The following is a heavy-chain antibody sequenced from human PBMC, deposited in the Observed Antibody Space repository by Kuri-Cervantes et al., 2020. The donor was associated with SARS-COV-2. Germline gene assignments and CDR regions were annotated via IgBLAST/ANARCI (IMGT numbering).Heavy chain of an antibody. J-gene: IGHJ4*02. CDR2: INHSGST. Sequence: SETLSPTCAVYGGSFSGYYWSWIRQPPGQGLEWIGEINHSGSTNYNPSLKSRVTISVDTSKNQFSLKLSSVTAADTAVYYCARVGGNCSGGSCYFSGFDYWGQGTLVTVSS. CDR1: GGSFSGYY. CDR3: ARVGGNCSGGSCYFSGFDY. D-gene: IGHD2-15*01. V-gene: IGHV4-34*01.